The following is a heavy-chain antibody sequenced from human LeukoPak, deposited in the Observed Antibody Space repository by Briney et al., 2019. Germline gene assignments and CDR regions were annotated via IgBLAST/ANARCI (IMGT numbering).Heavy chain of an antibody. CDR1: GFTFSSYA. Sequence: PGGSLRLSCAASGFTFSSYAMSWVRQAPGKGLEWVSGISGSGGSTNYADSVKGRFTISRDNSKNTLYLQLNSLRAEDTAVYYCAKSHSTSWYGGDAFDIWGQGTMVTVSS. D-gene: IGHD6-13*01. CDR2: ISGSGGST. CDR3: AKSHSTSWYGGDAFDI. J-gene: IGHJ3*02. V-gene: IGHV3-23*01.